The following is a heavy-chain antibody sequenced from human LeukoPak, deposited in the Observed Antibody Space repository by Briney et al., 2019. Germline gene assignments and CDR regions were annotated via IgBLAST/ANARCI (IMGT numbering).Heavy chain of an antibody. Sequence: PSETLSLTCTVSGGSISSYYWSWIRQPPGKGLEWIGYIYYSGSTYYNPSLKSRVTISVDTSKNQFSLKLSSVTAADTAVYYCARAFEGDRWFDPWGQGTLVTVSS. D-gene: IGHD3-16*01. CDR3: ARAFEGDRWFDP. J-gene: IGHJ5*02. CDR2: IYYSGST. CDR1: GGSISSYY. V-gene: IGHV4-59*12.